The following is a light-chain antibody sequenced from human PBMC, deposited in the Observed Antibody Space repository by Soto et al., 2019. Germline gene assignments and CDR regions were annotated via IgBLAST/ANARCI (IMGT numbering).Light chain of an antibody. CDR2: DNN. Sequence: QSVLTQPPSVSAAPGQKVTISCSGSSSNIGNNYVSWYQQLPGTAPKFLIYDNNKRPSGITDRFSGSKSGTSATLGITGLQTGDEADYYCGPWDSRLGAFVFGTGTKVNVL. CDR3: GPWDSRLGAFV. CDR1: SSNIGNNY. J-gene: IGLJ1*01. V-gene: IGLV1-51*01.